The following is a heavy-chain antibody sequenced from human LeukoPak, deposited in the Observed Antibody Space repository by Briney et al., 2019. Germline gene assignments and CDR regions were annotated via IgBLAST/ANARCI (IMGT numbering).Heavy chain of an antibody. CDR1: GFTFTPYW. CDR3: ARDTSYAMDV. V-gene: IGHV3-74*01. CDR2: INSDGSST. D-gene: IGHD2-2*01. J-gene: IGHJ6*04. Sequence: PGGSLGLSCVASGFTFTPYWIHWVRQAPGKGLVWVSRINSDGSSTNYTDSVKGRLTISRDNAKNTVYLQMNSLRAEDTAVYYCARDTSYAMDVWGKGTTVTVS.